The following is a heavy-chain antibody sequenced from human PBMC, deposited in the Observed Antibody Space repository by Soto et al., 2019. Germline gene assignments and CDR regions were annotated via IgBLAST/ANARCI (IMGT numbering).Heavy chain of an antibody. V-gene: IGHV1-69*12. CDR3: ATLDRVYGTLGYFQH. J-gene: IGHJ1*01. CDR1: GGTFSSYA. CDR2: IIPIFGTA. Sequence: QVQLVQSGAEVKKPGSSVKVSCKASGGTFSSYAISWVRQAPGQGLEWMGGIIPIFGTANYAQKFQGRVTITADEFTGTAYMELSSLRSEDTAVYYCATLDRVYGTLGYFQHWGQGTLVTVSS. D-gene: IGHD2-8*01.